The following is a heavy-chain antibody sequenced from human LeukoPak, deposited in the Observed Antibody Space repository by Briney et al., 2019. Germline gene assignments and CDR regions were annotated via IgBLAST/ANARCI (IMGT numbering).Heavy chain of an antibody. Sequence: GGSLRLSCAASGFTFSSYGMSWVRQAPGKGLEWVSAISGSGGSTYYADSVKGRFTISRENSKNTLYLQMNSLRAEDKAVYYCANKMDRDYWGQGTLVTVSS. V-gene: IGHV3-23*01. J-gene: IGHJ4*02. CDR2: ISGSGGST. CDR3: ANKMDRDY. CDR1: GFTFSSYG. D-gene: IGHD5-24*01.